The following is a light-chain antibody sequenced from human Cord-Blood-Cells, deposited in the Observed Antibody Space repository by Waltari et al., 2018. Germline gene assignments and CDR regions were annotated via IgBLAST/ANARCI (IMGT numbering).Light chain of an antibody. CDR2: HAS. J-gene: IGKJ4*01. V-gene: IGKV3-11*01. CDR1: QSVSSY. Sequence: EIVLTQSPATLSLSPGERAILSCRASQSVSSYLAWYQQKPGQAPRLLIYHASNRATGIPARFSGSGSGTDFTLTISSLEPEDFAVYYCQQRSNWPLTFGGGTKVEIK. CDR3: QQRSNWPLT.